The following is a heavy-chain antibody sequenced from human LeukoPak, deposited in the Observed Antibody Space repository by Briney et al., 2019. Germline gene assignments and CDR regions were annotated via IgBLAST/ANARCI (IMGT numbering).Heavy chain of an antibody. J-gene: IGHJ4*02. CDR2: IYYSGST. Sequence: SETLSLTCTVSGGSISSYYWGWIRQPPGKGLEWIGSIYYSGSTYYNPSLKSRVTISVDTSKNQFSLKLSSVTAADTAVYYCASRAASSSGWDRLFDYWGQGTLVTVSS. CDR3: ASRAASSSGWDRLFDY. V-gene: IGHV4-39*07. D-gene: IGHD6-19*01. CDR1: GGSISSYY.